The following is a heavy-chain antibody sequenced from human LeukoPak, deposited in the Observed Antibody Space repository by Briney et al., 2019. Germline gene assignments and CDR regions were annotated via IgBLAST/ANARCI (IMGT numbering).Heavy chain of an antibody. Sequence: GGSLRLSCAASGLNFSRYAMSWVRQTPGKGLEWVSTISGSGGSRYYADSVKGRFTISRDNSKNTLYLQMSSLRAEDTAVYYCAKEKGYDFWNGYYTTYWGQGTLVTVSS. J-gene: IGHJ4*02. CDR3: AKEKGYDFWNGYYTTY. CDR1: GLNFSRYA. CDR2: ISGSGGSR. V-gene: IGHV3-23*01. D-gene: IGHD3-3*01.